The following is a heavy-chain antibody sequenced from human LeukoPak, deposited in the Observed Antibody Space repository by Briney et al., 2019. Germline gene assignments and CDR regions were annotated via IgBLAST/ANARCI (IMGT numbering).Heavy chain of an antibody. Sequence: GASVKVSCKASAYTFTGYYMHWARQAPGQGLEWMGWINPNSGDTNYAQKFQGRVTMTRDTSISTAYMELSKLRSDDTAVFYCARGRLGSGSQYDAFDLWGQGTMVTVSS. V-gene: IGHV1-2*02. CDR3: ARGRLGSGSQYDAFDL. J-gene: IGHJ3*01. D-gene: IGHD3-10*01. CDR2: INPNSGDT. CDR1: AYTFTGYY.